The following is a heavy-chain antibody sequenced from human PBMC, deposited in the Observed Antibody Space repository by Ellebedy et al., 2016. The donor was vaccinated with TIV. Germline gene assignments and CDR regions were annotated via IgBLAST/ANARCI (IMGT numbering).Heavy chain of an antibody. D-gene: IGHD6-13*01. Sequence: GESLKISCAASGFTFGCCAMSLVRQAPGKGLEWVSVISNGGDTTYADSVKGRSTISRDNSKNTLYLQMNSLRADDTAIYYCAKLGGVLSWYADYWGLGTLVTVSS. CDR3: AKLGGVLSWYADY. CDR1: GFTFGCCA. J-gene: IGHJ4*02. CDR2: ISNGGDTT. V-gene: IGHV3-23*01.